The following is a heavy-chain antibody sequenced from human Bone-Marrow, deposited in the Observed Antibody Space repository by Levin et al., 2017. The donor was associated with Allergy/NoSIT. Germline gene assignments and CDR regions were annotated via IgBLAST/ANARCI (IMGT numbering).Heavy chain of an antibody. J-gene: IGHJ6*04. CDR3: ARVPIRATVTAYQRYYYHMDV. Sequence: PSETLSLTCAVSGYSISSGYYWGWVRQSPGKGLEWIGSMSQSGNSHYNPSLKSRVTISVDTPKNQFSLMLTSVTAADSAVYFCARVPIRATVTAYQRYYYHMDVWGKGTTVTVSS. V-gene: IGHV4-38-2*01. CDR1: GYSISSGYY. D-gene: IGHD4-11*01. CDR2: MSQSGNS.